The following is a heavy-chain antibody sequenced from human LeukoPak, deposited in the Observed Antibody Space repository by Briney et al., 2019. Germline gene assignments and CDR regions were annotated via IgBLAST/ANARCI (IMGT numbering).Heavy chain of an antibody. CDR2: IKQDGGQK. D-gene: IGHD6-19*01. CDR1: GFDFSRSW. V-gene: IGHV3-7*05. Sequence: PGGSLRLSCEASGFDFSRSWMHWVRQAPGKGLEWVADIKQDGGQKSYLDSVKSRFTISRDDAKNSLFLQMNSLRVDDTAVYYCAKGKTGWDIDFWGQGTLVTVSS. J-gene: IGHJ4*02. CDR3: AKGKTGWDIDF.